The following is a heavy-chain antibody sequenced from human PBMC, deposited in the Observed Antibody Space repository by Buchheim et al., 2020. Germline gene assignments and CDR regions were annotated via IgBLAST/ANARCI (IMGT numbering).Heavy chain of an antibody. V-gene: IGHV3-30*18. J-gene: IGHJ4*02. D-gene: IGHD4-17*01. Sequence: QVQRVESGGGVVQPGRSLRLSCAASGFTFSSYGMHWVRQAPGKGLEWVAVISYDGSNKYYADSVKGRFTISRDNSKKTLYLQMNSLRAEDTAVYYCAKEKEDGDYEDYFDYWGQGTL. CDR1: GFTFSSYG. CDR2: ISYDGSNK. CDR3: AKEKEDGDYEDYFDY.